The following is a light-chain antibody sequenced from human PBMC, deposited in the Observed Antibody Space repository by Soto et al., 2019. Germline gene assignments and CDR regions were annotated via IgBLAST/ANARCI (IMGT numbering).Light chain of an antibody. V-gene: IGKV3D-15*01. CDR2: GIS. CDR3: PKHGQWPIT. Sequence: EIVMTQAPATLSLSPGEIATLSCSASQTVHSNYLACYQQNPVHAPRLPVYGISKWATPTPDRFSGSGSGTGFTPTISSLQPEDFATYYCPKHGQWPITFGQGTRLEI. CDR1: QTVHSN. J-gene: IGKJ5*01.